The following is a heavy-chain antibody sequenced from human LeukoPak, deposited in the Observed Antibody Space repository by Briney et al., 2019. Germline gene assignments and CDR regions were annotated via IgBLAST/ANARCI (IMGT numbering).Heavy chain of an antibody. CDR3: AHHLVRQQLVPPFR. Sequence: ESGPTLVKPTQTLTLTCTFSGFSLSTSGVGVGWIRQPPGKALEWLALIYWNDDKRYSPSLKSRLTITKDTSKNQVVLTMTNMDPVDTATYYCAHHLVRQQLVPPFRWGQGTLVTVSS. D-gene: IGHD6-13*01. V-gene: IGHV2-5*01. CDR2: IYWNDDK. CDR1: GFSLSTSGVG. J-gene: IGHJ4*02.